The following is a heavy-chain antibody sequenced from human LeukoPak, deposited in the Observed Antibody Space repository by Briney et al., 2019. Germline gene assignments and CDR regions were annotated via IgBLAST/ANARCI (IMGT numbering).Heavy chain of an antibody. V-gene: IGHV4-59*01. D-gene: IGHD3-10*01. Sequence: SETLSLACTVSGGSISSYYWSWIRQPPGKGLEWIGYIYYSRSTNYNPSLKSRVTISVDTSKNQFSLKLSSVTAADTAVYYCARDDYGSGRIDYWGQGTLVTVSS. CDR1: GGSISSYY. CDR2: IYYSRST. CDR3: ARDDYGSGRIDY. J-gene: IGHJ4*02.